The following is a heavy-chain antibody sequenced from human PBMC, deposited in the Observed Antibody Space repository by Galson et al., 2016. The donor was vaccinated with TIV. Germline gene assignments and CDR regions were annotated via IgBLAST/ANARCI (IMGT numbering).Heavy chain of an antibody. D-gene: IGHD3-22*01. CDR3: ARPGLLQNYDGSDYYYDYYWYGLNV. V-gene: IGHV3-33*01. Sequence: SLRLSCAASGFTFNTYGMHWVRQAPGKGLEWVAVIRYDGTNKYYADSVEGRFTISRDNSKNTVYLQMNSLRAEDTAVYYCARPGLLQNYDGSDYYYDYYWYGLNVWGQGT. J-gene: IGHJ6*02. CDR2: IRYDGTNK. CDR1: GFTFNTYG.